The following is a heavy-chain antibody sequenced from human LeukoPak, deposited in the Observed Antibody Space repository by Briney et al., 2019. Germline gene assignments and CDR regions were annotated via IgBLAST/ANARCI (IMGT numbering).Heavy chain of an antibody. D-gene: IGHD6-13*01. CDR1: GFIVSSDY. Sequence: GESLRLSCAVSGFIVSSDYMSWVRQAPGKGLEWVSTIYSGGSTYYADSVKGRFTISRDNSKNTLYLQMNSLRAEDTAVYYCARESSSSWSSEPGGFDPWGQGTLVTVSS. CDR2: IYSGGST. V-gene: IGHV3-53*01. J-gene: IGHJ5*02. CDR3: ARESSSSWSSEPGGFDP.